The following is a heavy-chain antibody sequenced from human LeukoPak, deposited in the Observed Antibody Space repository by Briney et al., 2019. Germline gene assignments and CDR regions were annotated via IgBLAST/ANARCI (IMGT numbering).Heavy chain of an antibody. Sequence: PGGSLRLSCAASGFTFSSYAMSWVRQAPGKGLEWVSGISGSAYSTYYADSVQGRFTISRDNSKDTLYLQMNSLRAEDTAVYYCAKEAGYSGYDYPDYWGQGTLVTVSS. CDR3: AKEAGYSGYDYPDY. V-gene: IGHV3-23*01. CDR1: GFTFSSYA. D-gene: IGHD5-12*01. J-gene: IGHJ4*02. CDR2: ISGSAYST.